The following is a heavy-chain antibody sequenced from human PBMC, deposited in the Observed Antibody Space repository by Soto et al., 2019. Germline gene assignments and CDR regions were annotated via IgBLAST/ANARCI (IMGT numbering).Heavy chain of an antibody. CDR2: ISHTGST. CDR3: ARAVAPYFGTWFDP. CDR1: GGSITSGNSYS. J-gene: IGHJ5*02. Sequence: LSLTCAVSGGSITSGNSYSWSWIRQPPGKGLEWIGSISHTGSTSYNPSLKSRLTVSVDKSKNQFSLRLSSVTAADMAVYYCARAVAPYFGTWFDPWGQGILVTVSS. D-gene: IGHD3-10*01. V-gene: IGHV4-30-2*01.